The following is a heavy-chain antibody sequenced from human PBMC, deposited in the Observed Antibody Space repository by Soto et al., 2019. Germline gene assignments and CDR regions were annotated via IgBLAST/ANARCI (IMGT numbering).Heavy chain of an antibody. CDR1: GYSFTTYW. J-gene: IGHJ4*02. V-gene: IGHV5-51*01. CDR3: ARQYNPYYSGTRGPTPPFDY. CDR2: IYPGDSDT. Sequence: PGESLKISCKGSGYSFTTYWIGWVRQMPGKGLEWMGIIYPGDSDTRYSPSFQGQVTISADKSISTAYLQWSSLKASDTAMYYCARQYNPYYSGTRGPTPPFDYWGQGTLVTVSS. D-gene: IGHD3-10*01.